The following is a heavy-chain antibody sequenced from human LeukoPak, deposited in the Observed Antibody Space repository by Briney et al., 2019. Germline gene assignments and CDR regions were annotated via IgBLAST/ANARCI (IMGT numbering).Heavy chain of an antibody. J-gene: IGHJ6*03. CDR2: ISSSSSYI. D-gene: IGHD3-9*01. CDR1: GFTFSSYS. V-gene: IGHV3-21*01. Sequence: GGSLRLSCAASGFTFSSYSMNWVRQAPGKGLEWVSSISSSSSYIYYADSVKGRFTISRGNAKNSLYLQMNSLRAEDTAVYYCARDRIKYYDILTGSPGHYYYYMDVWGKGTTVTISS. CDR3: ARDRIKYYDILTGSPGHYYYYMDV.